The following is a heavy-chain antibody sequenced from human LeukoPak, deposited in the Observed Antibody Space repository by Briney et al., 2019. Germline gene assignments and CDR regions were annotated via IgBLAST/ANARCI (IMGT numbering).Heavy chain of an antibody. V-gene: IGHV4-34*01. J-gene: IGHJ4*02. CDR3: ARGLVGYSYGA. Sequence: SETLSLTCAIYGGSFSGYYWSWIRQPPGKGLEWIGEINHSGSTNYNPSLKSRVTISVDTSKNQFSLKLSSVTAADTAVYYCARGLVGYSYGAWGQGTLVAVSS. CDR1: GGSFSGYY. D-gene: IGHD5-18*01. CDR2: INHSGST.